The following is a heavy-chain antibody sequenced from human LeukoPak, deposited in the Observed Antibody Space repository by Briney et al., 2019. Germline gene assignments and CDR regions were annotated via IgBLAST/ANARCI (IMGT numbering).Heavy chain of an antibody. D-gene: IGHD3-10*01. CDR2: LIPIFGTA. V-gene: IGHV1-69*06. J-gene: IGHJ6*03. Sequence: SVKVSCKASGHTFTGYYMHWVRQAPGQGLEWMGGLIPIFGTANYAQKFQGRVTITADKSTSTAYMELSSLRSEDTAVYYCAREVTGTMVRGAYYMDVWGKGTTVTVSS. CDR1: GHTFTGYY. CDR3: AREVTGTMVRGAYYMDV.